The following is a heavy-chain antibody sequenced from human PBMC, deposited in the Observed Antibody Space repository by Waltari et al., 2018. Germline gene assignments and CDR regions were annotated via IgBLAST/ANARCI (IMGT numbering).Heavy chain of an antibody. CDR3: ARHPLVWVASTQNAFDV. V-gene: IGHV5-51*03. Sequence: EVQLVQSGAEVRKPGESLKIYCMGSGYRFASYWIGWVRQMPGKGLEWMWIIFPGDSDTRYSPSFQGHVTISADTSNSTAYLQLTNLKASDTAMYYCARHPLVWVASTQNAFDVWGQGTMVTVSS. J-gene: IGHJ3*01. CDR1: GYRFASYW. D-gene: IGHD3-16*01. CDR2: IFPGDSDT.